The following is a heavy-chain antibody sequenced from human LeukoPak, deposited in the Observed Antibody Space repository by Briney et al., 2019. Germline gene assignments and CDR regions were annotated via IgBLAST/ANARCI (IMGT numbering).Heavy chain of an antibody. CDR2: IYTSGST. Sequence: SETLSLSCTVSGGSLSSYYWSWIRQPPGKGLEWIGYIYTSGSTNYNPSLKSRVSISVEKSKIQFSMKLSSVTAADTAVYYCARQLYYYYMDVWGKGTTVTVSS. CDR1: GGSLSSYY. CDR3: ARQLYYYYMDV. D-gene: IGHD2-2*01. J-gene: IGHJ6*03. V-gene: IGHV4-4*09.